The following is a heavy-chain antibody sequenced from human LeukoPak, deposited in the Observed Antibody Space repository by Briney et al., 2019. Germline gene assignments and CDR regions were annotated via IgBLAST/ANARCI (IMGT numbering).Heavy chain of an antibody. CDR2: TQSTTDGGTP. J-gene: IGHJ4*02. CDR3: TSGVGTLDY. CDR1: GLTFINAW. D-gene: IGHD1-14*01. Sequence: GGSLRLSCAASGLTFINAWMTWVRQAPGKGLEWVGRTQSTTDGGTPDYATPVKGRFTISRDDSKNTLYLQMNSLKTEDTAVYYCTSGVGTLDYWGQGALVTVSS. V-gene: IGHV3-15*01.